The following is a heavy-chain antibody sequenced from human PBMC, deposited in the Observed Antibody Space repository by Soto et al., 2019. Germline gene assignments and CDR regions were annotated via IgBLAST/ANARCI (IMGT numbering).Heavy chain of an antibody. CDR3: ARDLNHPHHYYYYMDV. J-gene: IGHJ6*03. Sequence: PSQTLSLTCAISGDSVSSNSAAWNWIRQSPSRGLEWLGRTYYRSKWYNDYAVSVKSRITINPDTSKNQFSLQLNSVAPEDTAVYYCARDLNHPHHYYYYMDVWGKGTTVTVSS. V-gene: IGHV6-1*01. CDR2: TYYRSKWYN. CDR1: GDSVSSNSAA.